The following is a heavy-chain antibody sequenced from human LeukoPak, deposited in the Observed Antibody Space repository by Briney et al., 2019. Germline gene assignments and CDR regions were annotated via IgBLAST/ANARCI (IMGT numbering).Heavy chain of an antibody. J-gene: IGHJ6*03. CDR1: GFTFSSYG. Sequence: GGSLRLSCAASGFTFSSYGMHWVRQAPGKGLEWVAVISYDGSNKYYADSVKGRFTISRDNSKNTLYLQMNSLRAEDTAVYYCAKGSDTAMSHYYYYYMDVRGKGTTVTVSS. V-gene: IGHV3-30*18. CDR2: ISYDGSNK. CDR3: AKGSDTAMSHYYYYYMDV. D-gene: IGHD5-18*01.